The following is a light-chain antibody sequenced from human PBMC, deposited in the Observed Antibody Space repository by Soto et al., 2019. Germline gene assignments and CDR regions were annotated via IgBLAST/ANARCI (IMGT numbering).Light chain of an antibody. V-gene: IGKV3-11*01. Sequence: EIVMTQSPVTLSVSPGERATLSCRASQSVSNSLAWFQQKPGQAPRLLIYDASNRATGIPARFSGSGSGTDFTLTISSLEPEDFAVYYCQQRSDWITFGQGTRLEIK. J-gene: IGKJ5*01. CDR1: QSVSNS. CDR3: QQRSDWIT. CDR2: DAS.